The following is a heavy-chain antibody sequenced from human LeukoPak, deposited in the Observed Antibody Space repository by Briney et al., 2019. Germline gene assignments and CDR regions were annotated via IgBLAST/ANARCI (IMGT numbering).Heavy chain of an antibody. V-gene: IGHV3-23*01. CDR3: AKDARWLAPGTFDI. D-gene: IGHD6-19*01. J-gene: IGHJ3*02. Sequence: GGSLRLSCAASGFTFSTYAMNWVRQAQGKGLNWVSGISGSGDSTFYADSVKGRFTISRDNSKKTLYLQMNSLRADDTAVYYCAKDARWLAPGTFDIWGQGTMVTVS. CDR2: ISGSGDST. CDR1: GFTFSTYA.